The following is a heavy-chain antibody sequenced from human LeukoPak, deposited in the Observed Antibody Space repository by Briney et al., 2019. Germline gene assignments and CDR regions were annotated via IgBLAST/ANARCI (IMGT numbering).Heavy chain of an antibody. CDR1: GFTFSSYG. CDR2: ISYDGSNK. CDR3: AKATIAAAGLNWFDP. V-gene: IGHV3-30*18. J-gene: IGHJ5*02. D-gene: IGHD6-13*01. Sequence: GRSLRLSCAASGFTFSSYGMHWVRQAPGKGLEWVAVISYDGSNKYYADSVKGRFTISRDNSKNTLYLQINSLRAEDTAVYYCAKATIAAAGLNWFDPWGQGTLVTVSS.